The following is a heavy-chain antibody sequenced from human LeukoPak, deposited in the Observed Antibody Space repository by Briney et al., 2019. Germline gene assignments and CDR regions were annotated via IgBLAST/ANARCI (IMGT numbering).Heavy chain of an antibody. J-gene: IGHJ4*02. CDR3: AKGLGFMPQFDY. Sequence: GGSLRLSCAASGFTFTTEAVTWVRQAPGKGLEWVSTISDDGRTTYYADSVKGRFTISRDNSKNIVYLQMNSLRAEDTAFYYCAKGLGFMPQFDYWGQGTLVAVSS. CDR2: ISDDGRTT. D-gene: IGHD6-19*01. V-gene: IGHV3-23*01. CDR1: GFTFTTEA.